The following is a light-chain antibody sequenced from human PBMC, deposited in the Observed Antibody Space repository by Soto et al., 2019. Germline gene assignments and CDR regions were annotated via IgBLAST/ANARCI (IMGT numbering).Light chain of an antibody. CDR2: EVS. V-gene: IGLV2-8*01. CDR3: SSYAGSNNFFYV. Sequence: SVLTQPPPASGSPGQSVSISCTGTSSDVGGYNYVSWYQQHPGKAPKLMIYEVSKRPSGVPDRFSGSKSGNTASLTVSGLQAEDEADYYCSSYAGSNNFFYVFGTGTKVTVL. J-gene: IGLJ1*01. CDR1: SSDVGGYNY.